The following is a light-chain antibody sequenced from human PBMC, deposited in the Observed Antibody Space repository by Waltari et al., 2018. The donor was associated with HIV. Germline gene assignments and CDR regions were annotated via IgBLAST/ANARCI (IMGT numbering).Light chain of an antibody. V-gene: IGLV2-14*03. CDR2: DVS. J-gene: IGLJ3*02. Sequence: QSALTQPASVSGSPGPSITISCTGTSSAVGGYNYVSWYQQHPGKAPKLMIYDVSNRPSGVSNRFAGSKSGNTASLTISGLQAEDEADYCCSSYTSSSTWVFGGGTKLTVL. CDR1: SSAVGGYNY. CDR3: SSYTSSSTWV.